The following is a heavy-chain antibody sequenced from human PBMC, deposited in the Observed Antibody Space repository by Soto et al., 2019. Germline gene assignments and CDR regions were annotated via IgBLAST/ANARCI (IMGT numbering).Heavy chain of an antibody. CDR2: IYYSGST. V-gene: IGHV4-31*03. CDR3: ARDSSRHSDYYYYGMDV. CDR1: GGSISSGGSY. Sequence: QVQLQESGPGLVKTSQTLSLTCTVSGGSISSGGSYWSWIRQHPGTGLEWIGYIYYSGSTYYNPPLKSRVTISVDTSKNQFSLKLSSVTAADTAVYYWARDSSRHSDYYYYGMDVWGQGTTVTVS. J-gene: IGHJ6*02.